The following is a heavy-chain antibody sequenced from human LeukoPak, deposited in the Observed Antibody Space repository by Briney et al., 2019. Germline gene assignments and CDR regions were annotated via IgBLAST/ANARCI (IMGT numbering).Heavy chain of an antibody. D-gene: IGHD3-10*01. CDR2: ISSSGSYI. Sequence: GGSLRLSCAASGFTFNSYSMNWVRQAPGKGLEWVSSISSSGSYIYYADSVKGRFTISRDNSKNTLYLQMNSLSTEDTAVYYCAKDRGSSGSYYTFGYWGQGTLVTVSS. CDR1: GFTFNSYS. CDR3: AKDRGSSGSYYTFGY. V-gene: IGHV3-21*01. J-gene: IGHJ4*02.